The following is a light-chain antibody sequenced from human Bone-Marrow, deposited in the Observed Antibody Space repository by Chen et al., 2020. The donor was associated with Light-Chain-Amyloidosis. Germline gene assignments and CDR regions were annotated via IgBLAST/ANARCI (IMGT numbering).Light chain of an antibody. V-gene: IGLV3-21*02. CDR2: DDS. CDR1: NMGSTS. J-gene: IGLJ3*02. CDR3: QVWDRSSDRPV. Sequence: SYVLTQPSSVSVAPGQTATIACGGNNMGSTSVHWYQQTPGQAPLLVVYDDSDRPSGIPERWSGPNSVNTATLTISRVEAGDEADYYCQVWDRSSDRPVFGGGTKLTVL.